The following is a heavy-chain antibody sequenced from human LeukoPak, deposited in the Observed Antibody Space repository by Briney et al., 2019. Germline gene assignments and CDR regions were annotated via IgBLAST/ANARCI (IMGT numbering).Heavy chain of an antibody. J-gene: IGHJ4*02. Sequence: GGSLRLSCAASGFTFSSYAMHWVRQAPGKGLEWVAVISYDGSSKYYADSVKGRFTISRDNSKNTLYLQMNSLRAEDTAVYYCARDLGQLLRPDYWGQGTLVTVSS. D-gene: IGHD2-2*01. CDR1: GFTFSSYA. V-gene: IGHV3-30-3*01. CDR3: ARDLGQLLRPDY. CDR2: ISYDGSSK.